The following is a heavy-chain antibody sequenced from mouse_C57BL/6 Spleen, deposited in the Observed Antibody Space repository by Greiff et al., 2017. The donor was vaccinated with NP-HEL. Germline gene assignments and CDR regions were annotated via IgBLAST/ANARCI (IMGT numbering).Heavy chain of an antibody. D-gene: IGHD1-1*01. Sequence: EVKLVESEGGLVQPGSSMKLSCTASGFTFSDYYMAWVRQVPEKGLEWVANINYDGSSTYYLDSLKSRFIISRDNAKNILYLQMSSLKSEDTATYYCARDRSSPAYWYFDVWGTGTTVTVSS. V-gene: IGHV5-16*01. J-gene: IGHJ1*03. CDR3: ARDRSSPAYWYFDV. CDR2: INYDGSST. CDR1: GFTFSDYY.